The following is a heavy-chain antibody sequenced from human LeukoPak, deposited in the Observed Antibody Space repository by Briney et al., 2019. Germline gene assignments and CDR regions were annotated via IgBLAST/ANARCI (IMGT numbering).Heavy chain of an antibody. CDR3: ARSGEGTIFGVVIKDLYYYYYMDV. CDR2: FDPEDGET. V-gene: IGHV1-24*01. D-gene: IGHD3-3*01. Sequence: ASVKVSCKVSGYTLTELSMHWVRQAPGKGLEWMGGFDPEDGETIYAQKFQGRVTMTEDTSTDTAYMELSSLRSEDTAVYYCARSGEGTIFGVVIKDLYYYYYMDVWGKGTTVTVSS. CDR1: GYTLTELS. J-gene: IGHJ6*03.